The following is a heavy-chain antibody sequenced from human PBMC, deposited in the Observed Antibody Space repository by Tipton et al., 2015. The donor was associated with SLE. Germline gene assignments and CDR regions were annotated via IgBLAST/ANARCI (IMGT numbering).Heavy chain of an antibody. CDR3: ARDRPQLTSCTTGTTCYEEGFDY. D-gene: IGHD1-1*01. J-gene: IGHJ4*02. CDR1: GYSISSGYF. Sequence: TLSLTCVVSGYSISSGYFWTWMRQPPGRGLEWIGSISHSETTYSNPSLKSRVTMSLDTSNNQFSLQLTSVTAADTAVYYCARDRPQLTSCTTGTTCYEEGFDYWGQGALVTVSS. V-gene: IGHV4-38-2*02. CDR2: ISHSETT.